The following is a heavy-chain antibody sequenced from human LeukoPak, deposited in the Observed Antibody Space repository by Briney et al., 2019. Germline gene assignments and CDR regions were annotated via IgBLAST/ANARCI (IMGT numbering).Heavy chain of an antibody. D-gene: IGHD5-24*01. CDR2: INHSGST. CDR3: ARSLEDAFDI. CDR1: GGSFSGYY. J-gene: IGHJ3*02. Sequence: SETLSLTCVVYGGSFSGYYWSWIRQPPGKGLEWIGEINHSGSTNYNPSLKSRVTISVDTSKDQFSLKLSSVTAADTAVYYCARSLEDAFDIWGQGTMVTVSS. V-gene: IGHV4-34*01.